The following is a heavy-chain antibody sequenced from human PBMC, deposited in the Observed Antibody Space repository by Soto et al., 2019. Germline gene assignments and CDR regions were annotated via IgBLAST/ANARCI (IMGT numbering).Heavy chain of an antibody. V-gene: IGHV1-69*01. Sequence: QVQLVQSGAEVQKPGSSVKVSCKASGGTFSSYAISWVRQAPGQGLEWMGGIIPIFGTANYAQKFQGRVTITADESTSTAYMELSSLRSEDTAVYYCARDPRARYCGGDCYSSWGQGTLVTVSS. J-gene: IGHJ5*02. CDR1: GGTFSSYA. CDR2: IIPIFGTA. CDR3: ARDPRARYCGGDCYSS. D-gene: IGHD2-21*02.